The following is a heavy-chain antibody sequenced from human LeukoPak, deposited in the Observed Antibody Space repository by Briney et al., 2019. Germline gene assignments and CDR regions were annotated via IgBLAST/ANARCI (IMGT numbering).Heavy chain of an antibody. J-gene: IGHJ4*02. CDR2: INHSGST. CDR3: ARLAVAGTKRAYDY. Sequence: KPSETLSLTCAVYGGSFSGYYWSWIRQPPGKGLEWIGEINHSGSTNHNPSLKSRVTISVDTSKNQFSLKLSSVTAADTAVYYCARLAVAGTKRAYDYWGQGTLVTVSS. D-gene: IGHD6-19*01. CDR1: GGSFSGYY. V-gene: IGHV4-34*01.